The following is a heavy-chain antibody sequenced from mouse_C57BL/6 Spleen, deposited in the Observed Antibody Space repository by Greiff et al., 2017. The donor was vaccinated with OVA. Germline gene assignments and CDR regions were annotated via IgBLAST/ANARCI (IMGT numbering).Heavy chain of an antibody. V-gene: IGHV1-82*01. CDR3: ATIDSAGYYAMDD. CDR2: IYPGDGDT. J-gene: IGHJ4*01. D-gene: IGHD3-2*02. Sequence: VQLQESGPELVKPGASVKISCKASGYAFSSSWMNWVKQRPGKSLEWIGRIYPGDGDTNYNGKFQGKATLTAHKSSSTDYMQLSSLTSEDSAVYFCATIDSAGYYAMDDWGQGTSVTVSS. CDR1: GYAFSSSW.